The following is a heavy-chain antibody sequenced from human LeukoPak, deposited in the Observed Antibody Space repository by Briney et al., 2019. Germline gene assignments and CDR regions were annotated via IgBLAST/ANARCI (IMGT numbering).Heavy chain of an antibody. V-gene: IGHV3-23*01. J-gene: IGHJ4*02. CDR1: GLTVTNAW. CDR3: AKDGDSSGYSTY. D-gene: IGHD3-22*01. Sequence: GGSLRLSCAASGLTVTNAWMNWVRQAPGKGLEWVSGISASGGSTSYADSVRGRFTISRDNSKNTLYLQMNSLRAEDTAVYYCAKDGDSSGYSTYWGQGTLVTVSS. CDR2: ISASGGST.